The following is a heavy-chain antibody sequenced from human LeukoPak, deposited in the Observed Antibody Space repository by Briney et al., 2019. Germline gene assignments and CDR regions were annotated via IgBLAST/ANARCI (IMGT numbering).Heavy chain of an antibody. CDR2: IHYNGIT. CDR3: AGHISSGGTYAHFDY. Sequence: PGGSLRLSCAASGFTFSSYWMSWVRQAPGKGLEWIGYIHYNGITNYNPSLKSRVTMSLDTSKNQVSLKLNSVTAADTAVYYCAGHISSGGTYAHFDYWGQGTLATVSS. J-gene: IGHJ4*02. CDR1: GFTFSSYW. V-gene: IGHV4-59*08. D-gene: IGHD1-26*01.